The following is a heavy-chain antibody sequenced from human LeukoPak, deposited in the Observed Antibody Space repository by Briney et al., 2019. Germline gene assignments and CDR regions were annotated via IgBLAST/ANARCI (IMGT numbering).Heavy chain of an antibody. CDR1: GFTFSSYS. CDR2: ISSSSSYI. CDR3: ARKPPGDGDH. J-gene: IGHJ4*02. Sequence: PGGSLRLSCAASGFTFSSYSVNWVRQAPGKGLEWVSSISSSSSYIYYADSVKGRFTISRDNAKNSLYLQMNSLRAEDTAVYYCARKPPGDGDHWGQGTLVTVSS. D-gene: IGHD5-24*01. V-gene: IGHV3-21*01.